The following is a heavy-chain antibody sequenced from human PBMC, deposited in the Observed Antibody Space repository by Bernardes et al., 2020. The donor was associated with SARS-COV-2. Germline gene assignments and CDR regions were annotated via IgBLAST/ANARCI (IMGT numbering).Heavy chain of an antibody. Sequence: GWSLRLSCAASGFTFSSYAMSWVRQAPGKGLEWVSAISGSGGSTYYADSVKGLFTISRDNSKNTLYLQMNSLRAEDTAVYYCAKMPLRIAAAGTGWFDPWGKGTLVTVSS. J-gene: IGHJ5*02. V-gene: IGHV3-23*01. CDR1: GFTFSSYA. D-gene: IGHD6-13*01. CDR3: AKMPLRIAAAGTGWFDP. CDR2: ISGSGGST.